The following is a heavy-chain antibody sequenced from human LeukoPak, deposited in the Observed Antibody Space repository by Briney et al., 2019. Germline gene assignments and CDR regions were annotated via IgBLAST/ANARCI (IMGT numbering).Heavy chain of an antibody. CDR2: FDPEDGET. V-gene: IGHV1-24*01. CDR1: GYTLTELS. J-gene: IGHJ4*02. Sequence: ASVKVSCKVSGYTLTELSMHWVRQAPGKGLEWMGGFDPEDGETIYAQKFQGRVTMTEDTSTDTAYMELSSLRPEDTAAYYCATGLYCSSTSCPFPPFDYWGQGTLVTVSS. CDR3: ATGLYCSSTSCPFPPFDY. D-gene: IGHD2-2*01.